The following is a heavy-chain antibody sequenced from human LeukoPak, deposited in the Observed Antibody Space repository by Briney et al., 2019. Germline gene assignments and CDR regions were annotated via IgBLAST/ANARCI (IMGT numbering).Heavy chain of an antibody. D-gene: IGHD2-15*01. V-gene: IGHV3-7*01. CDR3: ARDPTYGVVVAAALHYYYFMDV. J-gene: IGHJ6*03. Sequence: PGGSLRLSCAASGFTFSSYWMSWVRQAPGKGLEWVANIKQDGSEKYYVDSVKGRFTISRDNAKNSLYLQMNSLGAEDTAVYYCARDPTYGVVVAAALHYYYFMDVWGKGATVTVS. CDR1: GFTFSSYW. CDR2: IKQDGSEK.